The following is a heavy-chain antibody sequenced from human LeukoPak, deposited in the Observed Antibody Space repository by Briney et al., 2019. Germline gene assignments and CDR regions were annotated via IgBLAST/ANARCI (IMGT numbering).Heavy chain of an antibody. CDR2: ISSSSSTI. CDR3: ARGSVVVRGVIDY. V-gene: IGHV3-48*04. Sequence: GGSLRFSCAASGFTFSSYSMNWVRQAPGKGLERVSYISSSSSTIYYADSVKGRFTISRDNAKNTLYLQMNSLRAEDTAVYYCARGSVVVRGVIDYWGQGTLVTVSS. J-gene: IGHJ4*02. D-gene: IGHD2-21*01. CDR1: GFTFSSYS.